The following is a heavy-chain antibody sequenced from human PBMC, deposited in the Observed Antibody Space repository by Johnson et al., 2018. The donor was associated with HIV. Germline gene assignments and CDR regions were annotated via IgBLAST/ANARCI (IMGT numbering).Heavy chain of an antibody. J-gene: IGHJ3*02. V-gene: IGHV3-30*04. CDR2: ISYDGSNK. D-gene: IGHD6-19*01. Sequence: QVQLVESGGGLVQPGGSLKLSCAASGFTFDDYAMHWVRQTPGKGLEWVAVISYDGSNKYYADSVKGRFTISRDNSKNTLYLQMNSLRAEDTAFYYCAKARVRYSSDVDALDIWGQGTMVTVSS. CDR3: AKARVRYSSDVDALDI. CDR1: GFTFDDYA.